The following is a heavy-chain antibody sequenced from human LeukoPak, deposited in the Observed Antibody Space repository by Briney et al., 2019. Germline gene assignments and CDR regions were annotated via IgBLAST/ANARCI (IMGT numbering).Heavy chain of an antibody. CDR2: TTSSGGAT. CDR3: AKGLTLRLGELSPLDY. V-gene: IGHV3-23*01. D-gene: IGHD3-16*02. CDR1: GFTFSSYA. Sequence: GGSLRLSCAASGFTFSSYAMSWVRQAPGKGLEWVSATTSSGGATYYADSVKGRFTISRDNSKTTLYLQMNSLRAEDTAVYYCAKGLTLRLGELSPLDYWGQGTLVTVSS. J-gene: IGHJ4*02.